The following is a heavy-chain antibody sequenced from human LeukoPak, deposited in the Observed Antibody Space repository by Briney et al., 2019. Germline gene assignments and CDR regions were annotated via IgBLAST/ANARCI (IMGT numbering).Heavy chain of an antibody. V-gene: IGHV3-48*03. Sequence: GGSLRLSCAASGFTFSSYEMNWVRQAPGKGLEWVSYISSSGSTIYYADSVKGRFTISRDNAKNSLYLQMNSLRAEDTAVYYCASGTRQYDSSGYYGLDFDYWGQGTLVTVSS. D-gene: IGHD3-22*01. CDR2: ISSSGSTI. J-gene: IGHJ4*02. CDR3: ASGTRQYDSSGYYGLDFDY. CDR1: GFTFSSYE.